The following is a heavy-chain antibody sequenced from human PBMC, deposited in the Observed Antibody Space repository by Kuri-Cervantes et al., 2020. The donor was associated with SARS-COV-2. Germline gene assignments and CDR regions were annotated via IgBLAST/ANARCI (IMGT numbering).Heavy chain of an antibody. CDR3: ARHSYDFWSGSEPFDY. CDR2: IYHSGST. V-gene: IGHV4-38-2*02. J-gene: IGHJ4*02. D-gene: IGHD3-3*01. Sequence: SETLSLTCTVSGYSISSGYYWGWIRQPPGKGLEWIGSIYHSGSTYYNPSLKSRVTISVDTSKNQFSLKLSSVTAADTAVHYCARHSYDFWSGSEPFDYWGQGTLVTVSS. CDR1: GYSISSGYY.